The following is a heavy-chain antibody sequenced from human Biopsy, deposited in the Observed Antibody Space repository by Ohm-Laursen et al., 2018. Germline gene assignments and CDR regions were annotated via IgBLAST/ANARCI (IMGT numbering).Heavy chain of an antibody. J-gene: IGHJ4*02. CDR3: AKRDGGVSGCTVCFFDS. D-gene: IGHD2-8*01. Sequence: SLRLSCAASGVTLSGYSMNWVRQAPGKGLEWVSSISASSSYIYYADSVKGRFTVSKENGKNSLYLHMNSLRAEDTAVYYCAKRDGGVSGCTVCFFDSWGQGTQVTVSS. CDR1: GVTLSGYS. V-gene: IGHV3-21*01. CDR2: ISASSSYI.